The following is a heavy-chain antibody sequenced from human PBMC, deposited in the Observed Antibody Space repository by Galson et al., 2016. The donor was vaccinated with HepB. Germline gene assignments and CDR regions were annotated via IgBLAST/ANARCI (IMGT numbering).Heavy chain of an antibody. Sequence: SLRLSCAASGLTFSTYDMHWVRQATGKGLEWVSTIGIAGDTYYPGSVKGRFTISRENVKNYLYLQMNSLRVEDTAVYYCAGGSFSDLDVWGQGTTVAVS. CDR1: GLTFSTYD. CDR3: AGGSFSDLDV. D-gene: IGHD1-26*01. V-gene: IGHV3-13*01. J-gene: IGHJ6*02. CDR2: IGIAGDT.